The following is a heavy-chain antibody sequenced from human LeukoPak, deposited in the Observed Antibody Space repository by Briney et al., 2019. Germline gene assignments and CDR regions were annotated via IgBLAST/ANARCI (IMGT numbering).Heavy chain of an antibody. V-gene: IGHV1-18*01. CDR2: ISAYNGNT. CDR3: ARDRLGDYYDSSGKGDAFDI. J-gene: IGHJ3*02. D-gene: IGHD3-22*01. Sequence: ASVKVSCKASGYTFTSYGISWVRQAPGQGLEWMGWISAYNGNTNYAQKLQGRVTMTTDTSTSTAYMELRSLRSDDTAVYYCARDRLGDYYDSSGKGDAFDIWGQGTMVTVSS. CDR1: GYTFTSYG.